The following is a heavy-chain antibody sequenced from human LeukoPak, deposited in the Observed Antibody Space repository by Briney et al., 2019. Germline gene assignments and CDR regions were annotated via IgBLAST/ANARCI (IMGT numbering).Heavy chain of an antibody. J-gene: IGHJ4*02. D-gene: IGHD5-24*01. Sequence: ASVKVSCKASGYTFTGYYMYWVRQAPGQGLEWMGWINPNNGATNYAQKSQGRVTMTRDTSISTAYMELSRLTSDDTAVYYCARRPRDGYNRPYYFDYWGQGTLVTVSS. CDR2: INPNNGAT. V-gene: IGHV1-2*02. CDR1: GYTFTGYY. CDR3: ARRPRDGYNRPYYFDY.